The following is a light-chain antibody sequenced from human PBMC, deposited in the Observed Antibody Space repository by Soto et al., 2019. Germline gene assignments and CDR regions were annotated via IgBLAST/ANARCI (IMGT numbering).Light chain of an antibody. Sequence: EIVMTQSPATLSVSPGETVTLSCRASQSISSNLAWYQQKPGQAPRLLIYGASTRATGIPARFSGSGSGTEFTLTISSLQSEDFAVYYCQQYNDWPPCTFGQGTKLEIK. CDR1: QSISSN. J-gene: IGKJ2*02. CDR2: GAS. V-gene: IGKV3D-15*01. CDR3: QQYNDWPPCT.